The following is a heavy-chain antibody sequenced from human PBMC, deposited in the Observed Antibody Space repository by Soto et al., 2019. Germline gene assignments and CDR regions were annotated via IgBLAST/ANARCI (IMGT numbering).Heavy chain of an antibody. Sequence: QVQLQESGPGLVKPSETLSLTCTVSGGSISSYYWSWIRQPPGKGLEWIGYIYYSGCTNYNPSLKSRVTISVDTSNNQFSRKLSSVTAADTAVYYWARGNGNDPRDLWGRGTLVTFSS. CDR2: IYYSGCT. CDR3: ARGNGNDPRDL. D-gene: IGHD1-1*01. CDR1: GGSISSYY. J-gene: IGHJ2*01. V-gene: IGHV4-59*08.